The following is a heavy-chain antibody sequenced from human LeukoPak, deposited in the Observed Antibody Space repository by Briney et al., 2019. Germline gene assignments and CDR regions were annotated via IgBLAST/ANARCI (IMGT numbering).Heavy chain of an antibody. V-gene: IGHV4-59*01. CDR3: ARGSITMVRGVMGYFDY. CDR2: IYYSGST. CDR1: GGSISSYY. J-gene: IGHJ4*02. Sequence: SETLSLTCTVSGGSISSYYWSWIRKPPGKGLEWIGYIYYSGSTNYNPSLKSRVTISVDTSKNQFSLKLSSVTAADTAVYYCARGSITMVRGVMGYFDYWGQGTLVTVSS. D-gene: IGHD3-10*01.